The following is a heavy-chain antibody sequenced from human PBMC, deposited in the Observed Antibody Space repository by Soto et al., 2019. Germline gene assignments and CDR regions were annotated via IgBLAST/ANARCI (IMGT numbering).Heavy chain of an antibody. V-gene: IGHV1-69*12. J-gene: IGHJ6*02. CDR1: GGTFSSYA. Sequence: QVQLVQSGAEVKKPGSSVKVSCKASGGTFSSYAISWVRQAPGQGLEWMGGIIPIFGTANYAQKFQGRVTITADESTSTAYMELSSLRSEDTAVYYCASPRGYSSSSNYYYGMDVWGQGTTVTVSS. CDR3: ASPRGYSSSSNYYYGMDV. CDR2: IIPIFGTA. D-gene: IGHD6-6*01.